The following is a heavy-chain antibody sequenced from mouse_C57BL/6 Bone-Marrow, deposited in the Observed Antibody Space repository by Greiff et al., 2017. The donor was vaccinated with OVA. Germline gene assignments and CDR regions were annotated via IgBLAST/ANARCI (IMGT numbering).Heavy chain of an antibody. J-gene: IGHJ4*01. V-gene: IGHV2-2*01. CDR1: GFSLTSYG. CDR3: VRKSPICDGYYGYAMDY. D-gene: IGHD2-3*01. Sequence: QVQLKESGPGLVQPSQSLSITCTVSGFSLTSYGVHWVRQSPGKGLEWLGVIWSGGSTDYNAAFISRLSISKDNSKSQVFFKMNSLQADDTAINYCVRKSPICDGYYGYAMDYWGQGTSVTVSS. CDR2: IWSGGST.